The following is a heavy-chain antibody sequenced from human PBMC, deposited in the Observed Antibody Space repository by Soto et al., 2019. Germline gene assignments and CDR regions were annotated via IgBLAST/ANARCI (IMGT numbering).Heavy chain of an antibody. CDR2: IDPDSGST. Sequence: ASVKVSCKASGFTFTSSAVQWVRQARGQGLEWMGWIDPDSGSTNYAQKFQGWVTITRDTSISTAYMELSRLRSDDTAVYYCARSRAKGMDVWGQGTTVTVSS. J-gene: IGHJ6*02. CDR1: GFTFTSSA. D-gene: IGHD5-12*01. V-gene: IGHV1-2*04. CDR3: ARSRAKGMDV.